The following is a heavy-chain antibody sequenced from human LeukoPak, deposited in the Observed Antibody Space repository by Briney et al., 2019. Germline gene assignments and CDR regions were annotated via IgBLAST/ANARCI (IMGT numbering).Heavy chain of an antibody. CDR3: ARSVLY. Sequence: SETLSLTCAVSGYSISSGYYWGWIRQPPGKGLEWIGSIHHSGTTYYNPFLKSRVSISVDTSKNQFSLKLISVTAADTAVYYCARSVLYWGQGTLVTVSS. J-gene: IGHJ4*02. CDR2: IHHSGTT. V-gene: IGHV4-38-2*01. CDR1: GYSISSGYY.